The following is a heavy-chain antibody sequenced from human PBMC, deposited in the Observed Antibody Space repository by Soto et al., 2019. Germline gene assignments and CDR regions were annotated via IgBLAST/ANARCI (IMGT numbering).Heavy chain of an antibody. V-gene: IGHV4-31*03. CDR1: GGSLSSGGYY. J-gene: IGHJ3*02. Sequence: QVQLQESGPGLVKPSQTLSLTCTVSGGSLSSGGYYWSWIRQHPGKGLEWIGYIYYSGSTYYNPSLKSRVTISVDTSKNQSSLKLSSVTAADTAVYYCARGGDYYCDYLTPWAFDIWGQGTMVTVSS. D-gene: IGHD4-17*01. CDR2: IYYSGST. CDR3: ARGGDYYCDYLTPWAFDI.